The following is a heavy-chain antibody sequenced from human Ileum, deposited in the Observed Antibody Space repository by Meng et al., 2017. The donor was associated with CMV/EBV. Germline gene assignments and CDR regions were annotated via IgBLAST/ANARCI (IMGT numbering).Heavy chain of an antibody. Sequence: QVQLQEPGPGLVQPSESLSLTCTVSGDSITSFYWSWIRQPAGKALEWIGRIYHGGSTNYNPSLKSRVTLSVDTSKNQFSMRLTSVTAADTAVYYCARGPGGFGDFNFDYWGQGTLVTVSS. CDR2: IYHGGST. CDR3: ARGPGGFGDFNFDY. J-gene: IGHJ4*02. D-gene: IGHD3-16*01. CDR1: GDSITSFY. V-gene: IGHV4-4*07.